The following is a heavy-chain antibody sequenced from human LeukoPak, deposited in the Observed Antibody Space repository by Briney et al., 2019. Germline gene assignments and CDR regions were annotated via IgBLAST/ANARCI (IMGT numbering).Heavy chain of an antibody. V-gene: IGHV3-53*01. D-gene: IGHD6-19*01. CDR1: GFTVSSNY. CDR2: IYSGGST. CDR3: AREASGWYSGYFDY. Sequence: GGSLRLSCAASGFTVSSNYMSWVRQTPGKGLEWVSVIYSGGSTYYADSVKGRFTITRDNSKNTLYLQMNSLRAEDTAVYYCAREASGWYSGYFDYWGQGTLVTVSS. J-gene: IGHJ4*02.